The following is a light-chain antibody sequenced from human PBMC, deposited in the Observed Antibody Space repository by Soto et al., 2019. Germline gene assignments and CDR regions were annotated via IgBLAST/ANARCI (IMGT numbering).Light chain of an antibody. CDR2: DAS. CDR3: QQRSDWPPLT. V-gene: IGKV3-11*01. Sequence: EIVLTQSPATLSLSPGERATLSCRASLSVSNYLAWYQQKPGQAPRLLIYDASNRATGIPARFSGSGSGTDFTLTISSPEPEDVAVYYCQQRSDWPPLTFGGGTKVEIK. CDR1: LSVSNY. J-gene: IGKJ4*01.